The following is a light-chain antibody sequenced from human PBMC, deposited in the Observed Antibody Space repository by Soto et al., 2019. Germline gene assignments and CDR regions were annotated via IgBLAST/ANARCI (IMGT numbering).Light chain of an antibody. V-gene: IGKV3-15*01. J-gene: IGKJ4*01. CDR3: QQYDNWPPLT. Sequence: EIVMTQSPATLSVSPGERATLSCRASQSVSSNLAWYQQKPGQAPRLLIYGASTRATGIPVRFSGSGSGTEVTLTISSLQSEDCAVYYCQQYDNWPPLTFGGGTKVEIK. CDR2: GAS. CDR1: QSVSSN.